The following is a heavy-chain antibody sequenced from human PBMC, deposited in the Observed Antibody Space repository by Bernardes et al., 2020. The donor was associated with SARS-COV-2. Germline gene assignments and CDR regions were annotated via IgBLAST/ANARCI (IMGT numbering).Heavy chain of an antibody. CDR1: GFTFSDYY. CDR3: ARVNFGYSSSWPYFDY. V-gene: IGHV3-11*01. CDR2: ISSSGSTI. Sequence: VGSLRLSCAASGFTFSDYYMSWIRQAPGKGLEWVSYISSSGSTIYYADSVKGRFTISRDNAKNSLYLQMNSLRAEDTAVYYCARVNFGYSSSWPYFDYWGQGTLVTVSS. D-gene: IGHD6-13*01. J-gene: IGHJ4*02.